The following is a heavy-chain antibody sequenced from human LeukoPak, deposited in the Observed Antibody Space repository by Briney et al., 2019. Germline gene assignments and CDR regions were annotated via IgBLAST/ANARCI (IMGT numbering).Heavy chain of an antibody. CDR1: GFTFSDYY. J-gene: IGHJ3*02. Sequence: GGSLRLSCAASGFTFSDYYMSWIRQAPGKGLEWVSTIKGIGPTTYYADSVKGRFTISRDNSKNTLYLQMNSLRAEDTAVYYCARDASGYDAFDIWGQGTMVTVSS. CDR3: ARDASGYDAFDI. CDR2: IKGIGPTT. V-gene: IGHV3-11*01. D-gene: IGHD5-12*01.